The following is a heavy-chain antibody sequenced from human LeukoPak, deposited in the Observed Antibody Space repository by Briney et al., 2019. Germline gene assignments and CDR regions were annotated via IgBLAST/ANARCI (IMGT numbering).Heavy chain of an antibody. CDR3: ARDEWLAAAGNWFDP. J-gene: IGHJ5*02. CDR1: GGTFSSYA. V-gene: IGHV1-69*05. Sequence: SVKVSCKASGGTFSSYAISWVRQAPGQGLEWMGRIIPIFGTANYAQKFQGRVTITTDESTSTAYMELSSLRSEDTAVYYCARDEWLAAAGNWFDPWGQGTLDTVSS. CDR2: IIPIFGTA. D-gene: IGHD6-13*01.